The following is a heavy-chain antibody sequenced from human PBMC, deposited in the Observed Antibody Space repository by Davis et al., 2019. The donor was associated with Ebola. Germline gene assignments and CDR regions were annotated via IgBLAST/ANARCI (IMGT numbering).Heavy chain of an antibody. Sequence: SVKVSCKASGYTFTGYYIHWVRQAPGQGLEWMGRIIPILGIANYAQKFQGRVTIPADKSTSTAYMELSSLRSEDTAVYYCARESADDFWSGYPLDYWGQGTLVTVSS. CDR1: GYTFTGYY. CDR3: ARESADDFWSGYPLDY. D-gene: IGHD3-3*01. CDR2: IIPILGIA. V-gene: IGHV1-69*04. J-gene: IGHJ4*02.